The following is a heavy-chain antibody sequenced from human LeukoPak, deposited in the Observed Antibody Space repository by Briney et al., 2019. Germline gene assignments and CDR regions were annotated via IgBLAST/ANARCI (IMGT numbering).Heavy chain of an antibody. Sequence: ASVKVSCKASGGTFSSYAISWVRQAPGQGLEWMGGIIPIFGTANYAQKFQGRVTITADESTSTAYMELSSLRSEDTAVYYCAKNGDRGAYCSGGTCYPYYYYYMDVWGKGTRSPSP. J-gene: IGHJ6*03. CDR2: IIPIFGTA. V-gene: IGHV1-69*13. D-gene: IGHD2-15*01. CDR3: AKNGDRGAYCSGGTCYPYYYYYMDV. CDR1: GGTFSSYA.